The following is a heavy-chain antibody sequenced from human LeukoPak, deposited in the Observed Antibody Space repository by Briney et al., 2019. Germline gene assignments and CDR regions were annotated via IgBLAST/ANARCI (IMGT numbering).Heavy chain of an antibody. V-gene: IGHV4-61*02. J-gene: IGHJ4*02. D-gene: IGHD3-22*01. CDR2: IYTSGST. CDR3: ARDAYYYDSTSVFDY. Sequence: PSETLSLTCTVSGGSISSSSYYWGWIRQPAGKGLEWIGRIYTSGSTDYNSSLKSRVTMSVDTSKNHFSLKLTSVTAADTAVYYCARDAYYYDSTSVFDYWGQGTLVTVSS. CDR1: GGSISSSSYY.